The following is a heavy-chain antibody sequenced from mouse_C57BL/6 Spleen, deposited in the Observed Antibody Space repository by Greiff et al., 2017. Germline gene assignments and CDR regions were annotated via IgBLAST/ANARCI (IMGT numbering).Heavy chain of an antibody. CDR1: GYTFTSYG. CDR2: LYPRSGTT. CDR3: ARNDYEEMSAMDY. Sequence: QVQLQQSGAELARPGASVKLSCQASGYTFTSYGLSWVKQRTGQGLEWIGELYPRSGTTYYNEKFTGKATLTADESSSTAYMELRSLTSEDSAVYFCARNDYEEMSAMDYWGQGTSVTVSS. V-gene: IGHV1-81*01. D-gene: IGHD2-4*01. J-gene: IGHJ4*01.